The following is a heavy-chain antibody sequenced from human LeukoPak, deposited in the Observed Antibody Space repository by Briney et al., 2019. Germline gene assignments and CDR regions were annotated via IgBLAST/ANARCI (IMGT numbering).Heavy chain of an antibody. CDR2: ISAYNGNT. D-gene: IGHD3-22*01. V-gene: IGHV1-18*01. J-gene: IGHJ4*02. CDR3: ARTRGYDSSGYWHY. Sequence: KVSFNATGYTITSDYIRGVRQAPRQRLEWMGWISAYNGNTNYAQKLQGRVTMTTDTSTSTAYMELRSLRSDDTAVYYCARTRGYDSSGYWHYWGQGTLVTVSS. CDR1: GYTITSDY.